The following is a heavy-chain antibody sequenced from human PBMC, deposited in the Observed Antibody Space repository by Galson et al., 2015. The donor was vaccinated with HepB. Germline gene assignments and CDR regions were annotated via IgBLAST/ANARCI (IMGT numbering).Heavy chain of an antibody. CDR3: ARHGMGRQQLVPVY. V-gene: IGHV4-59*08. J-gene: IGHJ4*02. Sequence: ETLSLTCTVSGGSISSYYWSWIRQPPGKGLEWIGYIYYSGSTNYNPSLKSRVTISVDTSKNQFSLKLSSVTAADTAVYYCARHGMGRQQLVPVYWGQGTLVTVSS. CDR1: GGSISSYY. D-gene: IGHD6-13*01. CDR2: IYYSGST.